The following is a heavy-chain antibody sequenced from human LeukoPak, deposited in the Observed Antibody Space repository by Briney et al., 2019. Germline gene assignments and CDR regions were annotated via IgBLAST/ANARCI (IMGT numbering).Heavy chain of an antibody. D-gene: IGHD6-13*01. CDR3: ARALPSIAAAGVTFDY. V-gene: IGHV4-59*01. CDR1: GGSISSYY. Sequence: PSETLSLTCTVSGGSISSYYWSWIRQPPGKGLEWIGYIYYSGSTNYNPSLKSRVTISVDTSKNQFSLKLSSVTAADTAVYYCARALPSIAAAGVTFDYWGQGTLVTVSS. J-gene: IGHJ4*02. CDR2: IYYSGST.